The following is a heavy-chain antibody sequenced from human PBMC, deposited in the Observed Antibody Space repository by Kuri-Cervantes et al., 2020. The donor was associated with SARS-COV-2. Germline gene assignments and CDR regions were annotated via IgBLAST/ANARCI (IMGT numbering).Heavy chain of an antibody. D-gene: IGHD2-2*02. CDR2: IKQDGSEK. CDR1: GFTFSSYW. Sequence: ETLSLTCAASGFTFSSYWMSWVRQAPGKGLEWVANIKQDGSEKYYVDSVKGRFTISRDNAKNSLYLQMNSLRAEDTAVYYCAKDRGYCSSTSCYNGYFQHWGQGTLVTVSS. CDR3: AKDRGYCSSTSCYNGYFQH. J-gene: IGHJ1*01. V-gene: IGHV3-7*01.